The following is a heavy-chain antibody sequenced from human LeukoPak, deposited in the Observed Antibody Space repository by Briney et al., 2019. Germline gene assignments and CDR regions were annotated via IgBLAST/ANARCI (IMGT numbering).Heavy chain of an antibody. V-gene: IGHV4-59*01. CDR3: ARGATGVTTSEYYYYYYMDV. J-gene: IGHJ6*03. CDR2: IYYSGST. CDR1: GGSISSYY. Sequence: PSETLSLTCTVSGGSISSYYLSWIRQPPGKGLEWIGYIYYSGSTNYNPSLKSRVTISVDTSKNQFSLKLSSVTAADTAVYYCARGATGVTTSEYYYYYYMDVWGKGTTVTVSS. D-gene: IGHD4-11*01.